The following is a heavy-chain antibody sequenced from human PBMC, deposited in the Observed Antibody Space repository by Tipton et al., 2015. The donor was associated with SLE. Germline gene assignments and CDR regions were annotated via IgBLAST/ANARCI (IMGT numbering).Heavy chain of an antibody. D-gene: IGHD6-19*01. Sequence: LRLSCAASGFTFSSYAMTWIRQPPGKGLEWIGGIYYSVSTNYNPSLKSRVTMSVDTSKNQISLKVSSVTAADTAEYYCAREGPYSSGWYGGGAFDIWGQGTMVTVSS. CDR1: GFTFSSYA. CDR3: AREGPYSSGWYGGGAFDI. V-gene: IGHV4-59*01. CDR2: IYYSVST. J-gene: IGHJ3*02.